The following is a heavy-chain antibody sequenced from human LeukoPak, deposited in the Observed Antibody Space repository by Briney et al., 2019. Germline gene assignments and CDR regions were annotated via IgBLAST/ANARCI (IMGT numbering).Heavy chain of an antibody. CDR2: LHYRGTP. D-gene: IGHD5-24*01. V-gene: IGHV4-39*01. CDR1: DDSISTNSYY. Sequence: SPAETLTLTCSVSDDSISTNSYYWTWIRQPPGKALEWVATLHYRGTPYYSPSLSSRISIFVDTSKRQFSLQVRPVTASGTAMYYCSRGDDSYKQGNFWGQGTLVTVSS. J-gene: IGHJ4*02. CDR3: SRGDDSYKQGNF.